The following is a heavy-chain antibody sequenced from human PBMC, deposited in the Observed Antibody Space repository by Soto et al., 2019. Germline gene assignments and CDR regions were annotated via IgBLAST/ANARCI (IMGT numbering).Heavy chain of an antibody. Sequence: SGPTLVNPTPTLTLTCTVSGFSVSARGVGVGWIRQLPGKALEWLGIIYWNDDKRYSPSLKSRLTITKDTSKNQVGLTMTNMPPLDTATYYCAHSPWEPAPDYWGQGTPVTVSS. J-gene: IGHJ4*02. CDR3: AHSPWEPAPDY. CDR2: IYWNDDK. V-gene: IGHV2-5*01. CDR1: GFSVSARGVG. D-gene: IGHD1-26*01.